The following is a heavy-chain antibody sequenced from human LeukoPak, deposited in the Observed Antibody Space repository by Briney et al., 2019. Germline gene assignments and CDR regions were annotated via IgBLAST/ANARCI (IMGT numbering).Heavy chain of an antibody. CDR3: ASGGYCGSTSCYPNWFDP. V-gene: IGHV4-61*05. CDR2: ISYSGST. J-gene: IGHJ5*02. Sequence: PSETLSLTCTVSGGSISSSSYYWGWIRPPPGKGLEWLGYISYSGSTNYNPSLKSRVTISVDTSKNQFSLKLSSVTAADTAVYYCASGGYCGSTSCYPNWFDPWGQGTLVTVSS. CDR1: GGSISSSSYY. D-gene: IGHD2-2*01.